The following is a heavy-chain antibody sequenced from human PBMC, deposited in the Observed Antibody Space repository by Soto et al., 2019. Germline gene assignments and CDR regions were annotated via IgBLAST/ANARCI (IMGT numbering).Heavy chain of an antibody. V-gene: IGHV3-9*01. D-gene: IGHD5-18*01. CDR1: GFTFDDYA. CDR2: ISWNSGDI. J-gene: IGHJ6*02. CDR3: AKDAIHVLLGYTYGAGGMDV. Sequence: EVQLVESGGDLVQPVRSLRLSGAASGFTFDDYAMHWVLLAQGKGLEWVSGISWNSGDIYYADSVKGRFTISRDNAKNSLYLQMNSLRPDDTAMYYCAKDAIHVLLGYTYGAGGMDVWGQGTKVTVSS.